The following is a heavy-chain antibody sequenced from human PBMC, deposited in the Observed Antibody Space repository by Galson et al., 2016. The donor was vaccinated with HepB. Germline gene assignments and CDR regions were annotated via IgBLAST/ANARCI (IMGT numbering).Heavy chain of an antibody. V-gene: IGHV3-11*01. CDR1: GFPFSDYY. J-gene: IGHJ3*02. CDR2: MSSSGSTI. CDR3: ARDLSFSDAFDI. Sequence: SLRLSCAASGFPFSDYYKSWIRQAPGKGLEWTSYMSSSGSTIYYADSVKGRFTISRDNAKNSLYLQMNSLRAEDTAVYYCARDLSFSDAFDIWGQGTVVTVSS.